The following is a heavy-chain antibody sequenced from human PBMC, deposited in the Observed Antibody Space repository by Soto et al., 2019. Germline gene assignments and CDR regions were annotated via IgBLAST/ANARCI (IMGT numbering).Heavy chain of an antibody. CDR3: AKDEDSSGYYYGRGLSGDAFDI. CDR2: ISYDGSNK. D-gene: IGHD3-22*01. V-gene: IGHV3-30*18. J-gene: IGHJ3*02. Sequence: GGSLRLSCAASGFTFSSYGMHWVRQAPGKGLEWVAVISYDGSNKYYADSVKGRFTISRDNSKNTLYLQMNSLRAEDTAVYYCAKDEDSSGYYYGRGLSGDAFDIWGQGTMVTVSS. CDR1: GFTFSSYG.